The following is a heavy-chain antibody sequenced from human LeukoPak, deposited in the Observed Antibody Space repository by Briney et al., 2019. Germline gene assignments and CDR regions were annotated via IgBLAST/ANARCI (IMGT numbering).Heavy chain of an antibody. CDR3: AFSSYYLQGNYYYMDV. Sequence: GASVKVSCKASGYTFTGYYMHWVRQAPGQGLEWMGWINPNSGGTNYAQKFQGRVTITRDTSISTAYMELRSLRSDDTAVYYCAFSSYYLQGNYYYMDVWGKGTTVTVSS. J-gene: IGHJ6*03. V-gene: IGHV1-2*02. CDR1: GYTFTGYY. D-gene: IGHD1-26*01. CDR2: INPNSGGT.